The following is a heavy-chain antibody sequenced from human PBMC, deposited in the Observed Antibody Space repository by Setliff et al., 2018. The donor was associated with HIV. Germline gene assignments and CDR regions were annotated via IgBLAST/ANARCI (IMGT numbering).Heavy chain of an antibody. CDR3: ARDPTAPSNTIFGVVGATYWFDP. D-gene: IGHD3-3*01. Sequence: ASVKVSCKASGYNFNNHGITWVRQAPGRGLEWVGWIGYNGNTNYAQKFQGRVTMTTDTSTNTDYMDLTSLKSDDTAVYYCARDPTAPSNTIFGVVGATYWFDPWGPGTLVTVSS. V-gene: IGHV1-18*01. CDR1: GYNFNNHG. CDR2: IGYNGNT. J-gene: IGHJ5*02.